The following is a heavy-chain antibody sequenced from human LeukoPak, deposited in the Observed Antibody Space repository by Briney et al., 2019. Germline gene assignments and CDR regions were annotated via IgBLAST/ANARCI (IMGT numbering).Heavy chain of an antibody. CDR3: ARVPNSSGYYFDY. CDR1: GGSFSGYY. D-gene: IGHD3-22*01. Sequence: SETLSLTCAVYGGSFSGYYWSWIRQPPGKGLEWIGEINHSGSTNYNPSLKSRVTISVDTSKNQFSLKLSSVTAADTAVYYCARVPNSSGYYFDYWGQGTLVTVSS. J-gene: IGHJ4*02. V-gene: IGHV4-34*01. CDR2: INHSGST.